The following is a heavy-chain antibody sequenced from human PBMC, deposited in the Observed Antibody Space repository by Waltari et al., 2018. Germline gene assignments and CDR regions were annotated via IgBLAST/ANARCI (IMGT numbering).Heavy chain of an antibody. V-gene: IGHV1-69*10. CDR3: ARAGARVVIAS. D-gene: IGHD2-21*01. CDR1: LSSYA. CDR2: IIPILGIA. J-gene: IGHJ5*02. Sequence: LSSYAISWVRQAPGQGLEWMGGIIPILGIANYAQKFQGRVTITADESTSTAYMELSSLRSEDTAVYYCARAGARVVIASWGQGTLVTVSS.